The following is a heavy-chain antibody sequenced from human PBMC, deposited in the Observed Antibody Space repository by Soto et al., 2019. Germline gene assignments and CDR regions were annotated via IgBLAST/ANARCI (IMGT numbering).Heavy chain of an antibody. V-gene: IGHV3-30-3*01. CDR2: ISYDGSNI. Sequence: QVQLVESGGGVVQPGRSLRLSCAASGFTFSSYTMHWVRQAPGRGLDWVALISYDGSNIYYADSVKGRFTISRDNSKNTSYLEMNSLRAEDTALFYCARGTIFYYGTGFDPWGQGTLVTVSS. J-gene: IGHJ5*02. D-gene: IGHD3-22*01. CDR1: GFTFSSYT. CDR3: ARGTIFYYGTGFDP.